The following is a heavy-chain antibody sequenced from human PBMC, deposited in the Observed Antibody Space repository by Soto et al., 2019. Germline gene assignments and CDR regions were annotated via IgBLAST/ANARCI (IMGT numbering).Heavy chain of an antibody. CDR2: IWYDGSNK. CDR3: ARDALIPYSSSSDAFDI. J-gene: IGHJ3*02. CDR1: GFTFSSYG. V-gene: IGHV3-33*01. Sequence: GGSLRLSCAASGFTFSSYGMHWVRQAPGKGLEWVAVIWYDGSNKYYADSVKGRFTISRDNSKNTLYLQMNSLGAEDTAVYYCARDALIPYSSSSDAFDIWGQGTMVTVSS. D-gene: IGHD6-6*01.